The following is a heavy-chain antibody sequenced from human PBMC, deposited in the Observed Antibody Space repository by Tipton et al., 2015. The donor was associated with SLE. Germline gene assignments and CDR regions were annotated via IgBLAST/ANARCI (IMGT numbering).Heavy chain of an antibody. CDR1: GGSISSHS. D-gene: IGHD1-1*01. V-gene: IGHV4-59*11. CDR2: IYYSGST. J-gene: IGHJ3*02. CDR3: ARDLEAFDI. Sequence: LRLSCTVSGGSISSHSWSWIRQPPGKGLEWIGYIYYSGSTNYNPSLKSRVTISVDTSKNQFSLKLSSVTAADTAVYYCARDLEAFDIWGQGTMVTVSS.